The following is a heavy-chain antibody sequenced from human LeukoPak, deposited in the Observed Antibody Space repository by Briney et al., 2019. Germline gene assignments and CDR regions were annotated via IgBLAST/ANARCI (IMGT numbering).Heavy chain of an antibody. D-gene: IGHD6-25*01. V-gene: IGHV4-4*08. CDR2: IYRFGNT. J-gene: IGHJ1*01. CDR3: AGRGQRYFRD. Sequence: PSETLSLTCTVYGDSISSDYWSWIRQPPGKGLEWIGYIYRFGNTDYNPSLMRRVTISLDTSKKQLSLNLTSVTAADTAVYYGAGRGQRYFRDWGQGTLVTVSS. CDR1: GDSISSDY.